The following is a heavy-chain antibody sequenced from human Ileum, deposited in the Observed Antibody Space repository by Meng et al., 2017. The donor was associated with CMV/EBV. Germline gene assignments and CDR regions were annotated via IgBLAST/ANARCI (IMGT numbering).Heavy chain of an antibody. V-gene: IGHV2-5*01. D-gene: IGHD5-24*01. CDR2: LYWNDDN. J-gene: IGHJ1*01. Sequence: CCFSGFSLSDAAVGVPWIRQPPWKPLEWLALLYWNDDNHYSPSLQSRLTVSKDTSKNQVVLSMTNVDPLDTGTYYCAHTAGWLSFQWGPGILVTVSS. CDR3: AHTAGWLSFQ. CDR1: GFSLSDAAVG.